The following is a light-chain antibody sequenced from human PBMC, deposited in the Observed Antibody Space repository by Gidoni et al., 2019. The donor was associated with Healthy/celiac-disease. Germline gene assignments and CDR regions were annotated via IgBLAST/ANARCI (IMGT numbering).Light chain of an antibody. J-gene: IGLJ3*02. CDR1: SSNSGAGND. V-gene: IGLV1-40*01. CDR3: QSYDSSLSGWV. Sequence: QSVLTQPPPVSRAPGQRVTISCTGSSSNSGAGNDVPWYQQLPGTAPKLLIYGNSNRPSGVPDRFSGSKSGTSASLAITGLQAEDEADYYCQSYDSSLSGWVFGGGTKLTVL. CDR2: GNS.